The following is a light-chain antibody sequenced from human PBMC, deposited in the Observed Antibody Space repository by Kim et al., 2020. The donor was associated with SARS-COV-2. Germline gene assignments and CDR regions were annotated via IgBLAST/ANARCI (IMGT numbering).Light chain of an antibody. V-gene: IGKV1-33*01. J-gene: IGKJ2*01. Sequence: SASVGDRVTSTCQASQDIKNKLNWFQQNPGIAPEGLISDASNLETRVPPRFSGGGSGTHFTFTITSLQPDDVATYYCQQYDDLDYTVGQGSKLEI. CDR3: QQYDDLDYT. CDR2: DAS. CDR1: QDIKNK.